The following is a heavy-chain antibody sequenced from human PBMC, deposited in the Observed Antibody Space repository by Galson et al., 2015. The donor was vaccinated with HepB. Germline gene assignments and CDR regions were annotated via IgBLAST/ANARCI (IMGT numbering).Heavy chain of an antibody. V-gene: IGHV3-15*01. D-gene: IGHD2-21*02. Sequence: SLRLSCAASGFTFSNAWMSWVRQAPGKGLEWVGRIKSKTDGGTTDYAAPVKGRFTISRDDSKNTLYLQMNSLKTEDTAVYYCTTSAVVVTAIAVFDYWGQGTLVTVSS. J-gene: IGHJ4*02. CDR2: IKSKTDGGTT. CDR1: GFTFSNAW. CDR3: TTSAVVVTAIAVFDY.